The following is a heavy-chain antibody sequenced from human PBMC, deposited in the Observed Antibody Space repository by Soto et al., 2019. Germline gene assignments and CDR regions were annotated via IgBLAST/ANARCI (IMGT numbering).Heavy chain of an antibody. J-gene: IGHJ4*02. CDR3: ATGYCRSDNCHFTH. CDR1: GFNFHTYT. CDR2: ISGTSETI. D-gene: IGHD2-2*03. V-gene: IGHV3-48*02. Sequence: GGSLRLSCAASGFNFHTYTMTWVRQAPGKGLEWVSYISGTSETIFYADSVKGRFTISRDNAKNSLYLQLNSLRDEETAVYYCATGYCRSDNCHFTHWGQGXLVTVSS.